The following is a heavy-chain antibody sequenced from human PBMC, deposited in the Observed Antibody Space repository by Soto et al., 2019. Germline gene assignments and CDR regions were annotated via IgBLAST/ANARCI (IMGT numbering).Heavy chain of an antibody. V-gene: IGHV3-21*01. J-gene: IGHJ4*02. Sequence: GSLRLSCAASGFTFSSYSMNWVRQAPGKGLEWVSSISSSSSYIYYADSVKGRFTISRDNAKNSLYLQMDSLRAEDTAVYYCARDPGSYDFYDWGQGTLVTVSS. CDR3: ARDPGSYDFYD. D-gene: IGHD3-3*01. CDR1: GFTFSSYS. CDR2: ISSSSSYI.